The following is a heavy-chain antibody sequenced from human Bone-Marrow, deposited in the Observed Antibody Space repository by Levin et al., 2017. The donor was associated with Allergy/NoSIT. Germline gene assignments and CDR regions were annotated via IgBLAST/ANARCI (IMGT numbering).Heavy chain of an antibody. V-gene: IGHV4-39*01. CDR3: ARVYGRPPQHFDS. CDR2: LAYSGNT. J-gene: IGHJ4*02. CDR1: GASITKTTYY. Sequence: PSETLSLTCIVSGASITKTTYYWGWIRQPPGMGLEWIGSLAYSGNTYVAPSLKSRVSISLDTSKNQFSLRGTSVTGSDTAHYHCARVYGRPPQHFDSWGQGTLVTVSS. D-gene: IGHD4-17*01.